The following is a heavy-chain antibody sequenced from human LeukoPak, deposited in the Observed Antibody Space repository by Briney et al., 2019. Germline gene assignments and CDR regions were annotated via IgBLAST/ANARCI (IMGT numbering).Heavy chain of an antibody. V-gene: IGHV4-39*02. J-gene: IGHJ5*02. Sequence: PSETLSLTCTVPGGSISSSSYYWGWIRQPPGKGLEWIGSIYYSGSTYYNPSLKSRVTISVDTSKNQFSLKLSSVTAADTAVYYCARDLTPWVVVVAATVNWFDPWGQGTLVTVSS. CDR2: IYYSGST. CDR1: GGSISSSSYY. CDR3: ARDLTPWVVVVAATVNWFDP. D-gene: IGHD2-15*01.